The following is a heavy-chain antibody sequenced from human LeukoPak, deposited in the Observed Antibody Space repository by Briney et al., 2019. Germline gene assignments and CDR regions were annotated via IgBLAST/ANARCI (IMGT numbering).Heavy chain of an antibody. CDR3: ARLDSLHIITY. D-gene: IGHD3-16*01. Sequence: RPSETLSLTCTVSGGSISSSSYYWGWIRQPPGKGLEWIGTIHYSGRTYCNPSLESRVTISVDTSKNQFSLKLTSVTAADTTVYYCARLDSLHIITYWGQGTLVTVSS. CDR2: IHYSGRT. CDR1: GGSISSSSYY. J-gene: IGHJ4*02. V-gene: IGHV4-39*01.